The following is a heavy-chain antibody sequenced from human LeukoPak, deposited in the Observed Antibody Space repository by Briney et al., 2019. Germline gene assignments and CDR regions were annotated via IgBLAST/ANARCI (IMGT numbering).Heavy chain of an antibody. J-gene: IGHJ4*02. CDR2: IDTDGSFT. CDR1: GFTFSSYA. Sequence: GGSLRLSCAASGFTFSSYAMSWVRQAPGKGLVWVSHIDTDGSFTSYADSVRGRFTISRDNAKNTLYLQMSSLRAEDTAVYYCIRGTVGAPGNDYWGQGTLVTVSS. V-gene: IGHV3-74*01. CDR3: IRGTVGAPGNDY. D-gene: IGHD1-26*01.